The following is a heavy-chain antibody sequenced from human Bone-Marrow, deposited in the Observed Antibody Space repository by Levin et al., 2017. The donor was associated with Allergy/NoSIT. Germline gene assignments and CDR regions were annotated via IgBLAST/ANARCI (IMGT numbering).Heavy chain of an antibody. D-gene: IGHD3-10*01. CDR2: MHYNGNT. CDR3: ARGEVPDDYGSGIILGS. Sequence: SETLSLTCAVSGGSITSSGSYWSWIRQHPGKGLEWIGYMHYNGNTYYNPSLKSRATTSLDSSKNQFSLKRNSVTAADTAVYFCARGEVPDDYGSGIILGSWGQGTLVSVSS. CDR1: GGSITSSGSY. J-gene: IGHJ4*02. V-gene: IGHV4-31*11.